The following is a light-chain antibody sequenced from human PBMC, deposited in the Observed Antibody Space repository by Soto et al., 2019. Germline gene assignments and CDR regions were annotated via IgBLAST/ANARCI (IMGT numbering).Light chain of an antibody. CDR2: EVG. CDR3: SSYTSSSTLV. CDR1: SSDVGGYKY. V-gene: IGLV2-14*01. Sequence: QSALTQPASVSGSPGQSITISGSGTSSDVGGYKYVSWYQQHPGKAPKLMIYEVGNRPSGVSQRFSGSKSGNTASLAIFGLQAEDEADYYCSSYTSSSTLVFGGGTKLTVL. J-gene: IGLJ3*02.